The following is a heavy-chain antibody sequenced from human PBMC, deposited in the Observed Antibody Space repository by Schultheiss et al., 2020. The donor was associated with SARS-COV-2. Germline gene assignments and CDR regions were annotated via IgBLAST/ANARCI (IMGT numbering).Heavy chain of an antibody. CDR1: GGSISSGSYY. V-gene: IGHV4-31*03. J-gene: IGHJ6*02. D-gene: IGHD2-2*01. CDR3: ARDLTRYYGMDV. Sequence: SETLSLTCTVSGGSISSGSYYWSWIRQPAGKGLEWIGYIYYSGSTYYNPSLKSRVTISVDTSKNQFSLKLSSVTAADTAVYYCARDLTRYYGMDVWGQGTTVTVSS. CDR2: IYYSGST.